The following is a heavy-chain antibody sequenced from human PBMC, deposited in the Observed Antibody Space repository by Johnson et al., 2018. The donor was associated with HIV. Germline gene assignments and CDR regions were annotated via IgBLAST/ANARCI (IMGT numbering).Heavy chain of an antibody. V-gene: IGHV3-9*01. CDR1: GFTFHDYA. Sequence: VQLVESGGGLVQPGRSLRLSCAASGFTFHDYAMHWVRQAPGKGLEWVSGISWNSGSIGYADSVKGRFTISRDNAKNSLYLQMNSLRAEDTALYYCAKSTNRKLGIGNDAFDIWGQGTMVTVSS. J-gene: IGHJ3*02. CDR3: AKSTNRKLGIGNDAFDI. CDR2: ISWNSGSI. D-gene: IGHD7-27*01.